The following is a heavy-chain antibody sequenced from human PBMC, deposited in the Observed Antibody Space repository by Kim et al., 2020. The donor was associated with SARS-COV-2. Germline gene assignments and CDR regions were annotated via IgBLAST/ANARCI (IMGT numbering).Heavy chain of an antibody. V-gene: IGHV1-69*13. CDR1: GGTFSSYA. J-gene: IGHJ4*02. CDR3: ARGRGYCSSTSCYPPKYYFDY. CDR2: IIPIFGTA. D-gene: IGHD2-2*01. Sequence: SVKVSCKASGGTFSSYAISWVRQAPGQGLEWMGGIIPIFGTANYAQKFQGRVTITADESTSTAYMELSSLRSEDTAVYYCARGRGYCSSTSCYPPKYYFDYWGQGTLVTVSS.